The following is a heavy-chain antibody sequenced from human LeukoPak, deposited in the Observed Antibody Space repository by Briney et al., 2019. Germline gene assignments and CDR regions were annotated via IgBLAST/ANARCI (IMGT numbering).Heavy chain of an antibody. D-gene: IGHD2-2*01. V-gene: IGHV3-7*01. CDR2: VNPDGSEK. CDR3: ARGIGSTYFRQSPHNYYMDV. J-gene: IGHJ6*03. Sequence: PGGSLRLSCADSGFTFSRPWMTWVRQAPGKGLEWVANVNPDGSEKYYVDSVKGRFTISRDNAKNSLYLQMNSLRAEDTALYYCARGIGSTYFRQSPHNYYMDVWGKGTTVTVSS. CDR1: GFTFSRPW.